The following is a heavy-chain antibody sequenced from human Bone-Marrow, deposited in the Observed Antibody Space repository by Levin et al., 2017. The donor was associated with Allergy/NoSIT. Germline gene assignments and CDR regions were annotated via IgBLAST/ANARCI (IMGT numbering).Heavy chain of an antibody. D-gene: IGHD5/OR15-5a*01. CDR3: ARGPLHYYHAMDV. V-gene: IGHV4-30-2*01. J-gene: IGHJ6*02. CDR1: DGSVSSGGYT. CDR2: IYDSEST. Sequence: SQTLSLTCTVSDGSVSSGGYTWSWIRQPPGKGLEWIGYIYDSESTYSTPSLKSRVIISVDRSKNQFSLRLTSVTAADTAVYYCARGPLHYYHAMDVWGQGTTVTVSS.